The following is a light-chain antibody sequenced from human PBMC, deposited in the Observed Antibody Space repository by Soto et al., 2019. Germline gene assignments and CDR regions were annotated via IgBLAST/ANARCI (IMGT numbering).Light chain of an antibody. V-gene: IGKV3-15*01. CDR3: QQYNNWPRT. J-gene: IGKJ1*01. CDR1: QSVSIL. CDR2: GAT. Sequence: ELFMTQSPATLSVSLWEIATLSCGASQSVSILLAWYQQKPGQAPRLLIHGATTRATGIPARFSGSGSGTEFTFTISSLQSEYFAVYYCQQYNNWPRTFGQGTKVDI.